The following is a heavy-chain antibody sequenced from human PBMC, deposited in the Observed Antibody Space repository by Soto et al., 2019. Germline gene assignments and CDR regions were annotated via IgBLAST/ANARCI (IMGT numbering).Heavy chain of an antibody. Sequence: ASVKVSCKAPGYTFTSYGISWVRQAPGQGLEWMGWISAYNGNTNYAQKLQGRVTMTTDTSTSTAYMELRSLRSDDTAVYYCASGPYSSSWYVAPGFDYWGQGTLVTVSS. CDR2: ISAYNGNT. D-gene: IGHD6-13*01. J-gene: IGHJ4*02. CDR1: GYTFTSYG. V-gene: IGHV1-18*01. CDR3: ASGPYSSSWYVAPGFDY.